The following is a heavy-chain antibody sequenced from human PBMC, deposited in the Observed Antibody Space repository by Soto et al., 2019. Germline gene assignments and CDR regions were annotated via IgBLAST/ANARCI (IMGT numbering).Heavy chain of an antibody. D-gene: IGHD5-12*01. CDR2: IYYSGST. CDR3: ARLDGYGYYYYYMDV. CDR1: GGSISSSSYY. J-gene: IGHJ6*03. Sequence: SETLSLTCTVSGGSISSSSYYWGWIRQPPGKGLEWIGSIYYSGSTYYNPSLKSRVTISVDTSKNQFSLKLSSVTAADTAVYYCARLDGYGYYYYYMDVWGKGTTVTVSS. V-gene: IGHV4-39*01.